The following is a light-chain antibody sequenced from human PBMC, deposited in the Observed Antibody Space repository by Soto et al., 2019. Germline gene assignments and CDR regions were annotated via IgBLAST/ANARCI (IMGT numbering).Light chain of an antibody. CDR1: QSVSSRY. CDR3: QQYGSSYT. V-gene: IGKV3-20*01. CDR2: DAS. J-gene: IGKJ3*01. Sequence: EIVLTQSPGTLSLSPGERATLSCRASQSVSSRYLAWYQQNPGQAPRLLIYDASYRAPGIPDRVSGSGSGTDFTLTISSLEPVDFAVYYCQQYGSSYTFGPGTKVDIK.